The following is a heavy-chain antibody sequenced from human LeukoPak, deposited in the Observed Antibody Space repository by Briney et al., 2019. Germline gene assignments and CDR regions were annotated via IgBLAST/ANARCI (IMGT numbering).Heavy chain of an antibody. CDR3: ARYYYDPRLFDY. V-gene: IGHV4-30-4*08. CDR2: IYYSGST. D-gene: IGHD3-22*01. CDR1: GGSFSGYY. J-gene: IGHJ4*02. Sequence: SETLSLTCAVYGGSFSGYYWSWIRQPPGKGLEWIGYIYYSGSTYYNPSLKSRVTISVDTSKNQFSLKLSSVTAADTAVYYCARYYYDPRLFDYWGQGTLVTVSS.